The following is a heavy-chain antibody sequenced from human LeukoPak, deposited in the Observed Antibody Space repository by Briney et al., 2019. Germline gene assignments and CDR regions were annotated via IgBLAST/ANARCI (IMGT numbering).Heavy chain of an antibody. J-gene: IGHJ3*02. Sequence: GGSLRHSCAASGFTFSSYGMHWVRQAPGKGLEWVAVISYDGSNKYYADSVKGRFTISRDNFKNTLYLQMNSLRAEDTALYYCARGLVVGSTGLWAFDIWGQGSMVTVSS. CDR3: ARGLVVGSTGLWAFDI. CDR1: GFTFSSYG. D-gene: IGHD2-15*01. CDR2: ISYDGSNK. V-gene: IGHV3-30*03.